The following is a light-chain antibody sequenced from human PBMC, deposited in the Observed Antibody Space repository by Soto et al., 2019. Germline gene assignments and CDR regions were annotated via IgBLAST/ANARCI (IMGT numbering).Light chain of an antibody. Sequence: IVLTQSAGTLSLFEGQRAIFSGRASVSVTNNYLAWYQQKPGQANRLVIYGASSRATGIKDRFSGSGSGTDFTLTISRLEPEDFAVYYCQPYGNSPRTFGQGTKVDIK. CDR1: VSVTNNY. CDR2: GAS. CDR3: QPYGNSPRT. V-gene: IGKV3-20*01. J-gene: IGKJ1*01.